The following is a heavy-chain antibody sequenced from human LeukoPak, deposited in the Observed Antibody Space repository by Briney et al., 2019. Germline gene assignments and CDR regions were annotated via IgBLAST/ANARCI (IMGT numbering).Heavy chain of an antibody. CDR1: SGSISSYY. V-gene: IGHV4-59*01. CDR3: ARVSPSGWFDP. J-gene: IGHJ5*02. Sequence: SSETLSLTCTVSSGSISSYYWSWIRQPPGKGLEWIGYIYYSGSTNYNPSLKSRVTISVDTSKNQFSLKLSSVTAADTAVYYCARVSPSGWFDPWGQGTLVTVSS. D-gene: IGHD7-27*01. CDR2: IYYSGST.